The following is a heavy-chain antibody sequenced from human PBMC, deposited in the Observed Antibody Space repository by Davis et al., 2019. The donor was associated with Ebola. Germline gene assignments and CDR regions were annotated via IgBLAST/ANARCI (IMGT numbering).Heavy chain of an antibody. CDR2: ISYDGSID. D-gene: IGHD3-10*01. Sequence: GESLKISCAASGFTFSNYEMHWVRQAPGKGLEWVAVISYDGSIDYFVDSVKGRFTISRDNSKNTLYLQMNSLRVEDTAVFYCAGVRVRGMAYFDYWGQGTLVTVSS. CDR1: GFTFSNYE. J-gene: IGHJ4*02. CDR3: AGVRVRGMAYFDY. V-gene: IGHV3-30*19.